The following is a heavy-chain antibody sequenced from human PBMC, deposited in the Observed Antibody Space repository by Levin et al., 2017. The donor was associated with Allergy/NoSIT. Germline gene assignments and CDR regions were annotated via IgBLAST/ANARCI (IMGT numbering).Heavy chain of an antibody. V-gene: IGHV3-74*01. Sequence: PPGGSLRLSCAASGFTFSSYWMHWVRQAPGKGLMWVSRINSDESRTNYADSVKGRFTISRDNAKNTLYLQMNSLRAEDTAVYYCARGYYDTSTYTASIWGQGTLVTVSS. CDR2: INSDESRT. J-gene: IGHJ4*02. D-gene: IGHD3-22*01. CDR3: ARGYYDTSTYTASI. CDR1: GFTFSSYW.